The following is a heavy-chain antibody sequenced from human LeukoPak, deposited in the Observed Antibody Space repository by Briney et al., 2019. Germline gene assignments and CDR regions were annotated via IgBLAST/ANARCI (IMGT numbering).Heavy chain of an antibody. J-gene: IGHJ4*02. D-gene: IGHD6-19*01. CDR3: AKGVAGVPGYFDY. Sequence: PGGSLRLSCAASGFTFSSYGMHWVRQAPGKGLEWVTFIRYDGSNKYYTDSVKGRFTISRDNSKNTLYLQMNSLRAEDTAVYYCAKGVAGVPGYFDYWGQGTLVTVSS. V-gene: IGHV3-30*02. CDR1: GFTFSSYG. CDR2: IRYDGSNK.